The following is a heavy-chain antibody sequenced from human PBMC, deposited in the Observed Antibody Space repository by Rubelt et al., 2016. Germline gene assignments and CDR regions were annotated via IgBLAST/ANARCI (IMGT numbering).Heavy chain of an antibody. J-gene: IGHJ3*02. CDR3: ARGGATAADDKNAYDI. CDR2: IIPIFGTA. CDR1: GGTFSSYA. D-gene: IGHD6-13*01. V-gene: IGHV1-69*01. Sequence: QVQLVQSGAEVKKPGSSVKVSCKASGGTFSSYAISWVRQAPGQGLEWMGGIIPIFGTANYAQKFQGRVTITADESTSTAYRELSSLRAEDTAGYYCARGGATAADDKNAYDIWGQGTMVTVSS.